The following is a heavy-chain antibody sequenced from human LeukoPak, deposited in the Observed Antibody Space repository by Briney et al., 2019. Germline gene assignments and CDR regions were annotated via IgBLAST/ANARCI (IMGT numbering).Heavy chain of an antibody. CDR3: AIRGFDWYLAAFDI. Sequence: SETLSLTCAVYGGSFSGYYWSWIRQPPGKGLEWIGEINHSGSTNYNPSLKSRVTISVDASKNQFSLKLSSVTAADTAVYYCAIRGFDWYLAAFDIWGQGTMVTVSS. J-gene: IGHJ3*02. V-gene: IGHV4-34*01. D-gene: IGHD3-9*01. CDR1: GGSFSGYY. CDR2: INHSGST.